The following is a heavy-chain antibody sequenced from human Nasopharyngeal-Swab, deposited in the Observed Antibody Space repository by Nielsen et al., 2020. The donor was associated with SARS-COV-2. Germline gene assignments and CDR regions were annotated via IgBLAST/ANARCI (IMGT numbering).Heavy chain of an antibody. CDR1: GFTFTSYA. D-gene: IGHD2-15*01. J-gene: IGHJ5*02. CDR3: AKDSGAGFCSGGSCFPTNH. CDR2: MSGRGEKT. V-gene: IGHV3-23*01. Sequence: GESLKISCAASGFTFTSYAMNWVRHAPGKGLEWVSGMSGRGEKTYYADSVKGRFTISRDSSKNTLYLQMNSLRAEDTAIYYCAKDSGAGFCSGGSCFPTNHWGQGTLVTVSS.